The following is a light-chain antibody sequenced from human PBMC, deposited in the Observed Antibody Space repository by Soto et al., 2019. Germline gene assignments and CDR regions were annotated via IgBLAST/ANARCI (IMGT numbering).Light chain of an antibody. V-gene: IGKV2-24*01. CDR2: KIS. CDR3: MQATQFPYT. CDR1: QSLVHSDGNTY. J-gene: IGKJ2*01. Sequence: DIVMTQTPLSSPVTLGQPASISCTSSQSLVHSDGNTYLNWLQQRPGQPPRLLIYKISNQFSGVPDRFGGSGAGTDFTLRISRVEAEDVGVYYCMQATQFPYTFGQGTKLEIK.